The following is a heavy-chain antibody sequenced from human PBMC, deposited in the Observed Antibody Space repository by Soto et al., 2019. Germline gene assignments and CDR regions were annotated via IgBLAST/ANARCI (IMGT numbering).Heavy chain of an antibody. V-gene: IGHV4-59*01. CDR2: IYYSGST. Sequence: TSETLSLTCTVSGGSISSYYWSWIRQPPGKGLEWIGYIYYSGSTNYNPSLKSRVTISVDTSKNQFSLKLSSVTAADTAVYYCATIEYSSPGAVKYGMDVWGQGTTVTVSS. CDR3: ATIEYSSPGAVKYGMDV. J-gene: IGHJ6*02. CDR1: GGSISSYY. D-gene: IGHD6-6*01.